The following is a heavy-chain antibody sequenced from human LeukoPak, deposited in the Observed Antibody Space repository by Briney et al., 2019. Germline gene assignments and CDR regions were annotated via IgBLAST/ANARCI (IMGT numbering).Heavy chain of an antibody. J-gene: IGHJ4*02. CDR3: AGDRGITITKDFDY. Sequence: ASVKVSCKVSGSTLAESSIHWLRQAPGKGLEWMGGYDPEEGGIIYAQKFLDRVTMTEDTSTTTAYMEVSSLRSEDTAVYFCAGDRGITITKDFDYWGQGTLVTVSS. D-gene: IGHD1-1*01. CDR2: YDPEEGGI. V-gene: IGHV1-24*01. CDR1: GSTLAESS.